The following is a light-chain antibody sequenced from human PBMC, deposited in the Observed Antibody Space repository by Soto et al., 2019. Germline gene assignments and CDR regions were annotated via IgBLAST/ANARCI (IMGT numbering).Light chain of an antibody. J-gene: IGKJ1*01. CDR2: GAS. Sequence: MMMTQSPSTLSVSPGERTTLSARASQSVSSILAWYQQKPGQAPRRLIYGASTRATGIPVRFSGSGSGTEFTLTISSLQSEDFAVYSCQQYDKWPPTFGKGTKVDIK. V-gene: IGKV3-15*01. CDR1: QSVSSI. CDR3: QQYDKWPPT.